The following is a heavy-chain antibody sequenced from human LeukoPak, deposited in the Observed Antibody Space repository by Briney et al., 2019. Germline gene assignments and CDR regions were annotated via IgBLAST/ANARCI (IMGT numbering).Heavy chain of an antibody. CDR2: INPDSGGT. CDR1: GYTFTGYY. V-gene: IGHV1-2*02. CDR3: ARDSYYYDSSAQRGWFDP. J-gene: IGHJ5*02. Sequence: ASVKVSCKASGYTFTGYYMHWVRQAPGQGLEWMGWINPDSGGTNYAQKLQGRVTMTRDTSISTAYMELSRLRSDDTAVYYCARDSYYYDSSAQRGWFDPWGQGTLVTVSS. D-gene: IGHD3-22*01.